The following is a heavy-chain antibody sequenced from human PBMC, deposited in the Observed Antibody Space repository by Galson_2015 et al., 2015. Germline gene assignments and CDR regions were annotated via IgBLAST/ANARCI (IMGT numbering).Heavy chain of an antibody. V-gene: IGHV3-53*01. D-gene: IGHD5-18*01. Sequence: SLRLSCAATGFNFRAAYMSWVRQAPGKGLEWVSVIYTGGTTYYADSVNGRFTISRDNSNNTLYLQMNSLRAEDTAVYYCARDIRGYIYGFLEEYGLDVWGQGTTVIVSS. CDR1: GFNFRAAY. CDR2: IYTGGTT. CDR3: ARDIRGYIYGFLEEYGLDV. J-gene: IGHJ6*02.